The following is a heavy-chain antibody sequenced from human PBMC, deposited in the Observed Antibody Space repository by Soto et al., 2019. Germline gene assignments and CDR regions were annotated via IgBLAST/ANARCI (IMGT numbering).Heavy chain of an antibody. CDR3: AKGGLAAVDIVATIRLYLYYYGMDV. CDR2: ISGSGGST. Sequence: EVQLLESGGGLVQPGGSLRLSCAASGFTFSSYAMSWVRQAPGKGLEWVSAISGSGGSTYYADSVKGRFTISRDNSKNTLYLQMSSLRAEDTAVYYCAKGGLAAVDIVATIRLYLYYYGMDVWGQGTTVTVSS. J-gene: IGHJ6*02. V-gene: IGHV3-23*01. CDR1: GFTFSSYA. D-gene: IGHD5-12*01.